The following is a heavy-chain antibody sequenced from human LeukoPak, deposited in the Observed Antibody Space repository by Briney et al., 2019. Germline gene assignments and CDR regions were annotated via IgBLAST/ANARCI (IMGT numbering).Heavy chain of an antibody. D-gene: IGHD6-13*01. CDR1: GGSISSSSYY. Sequence: SETLSLTCTVSGGSISSSSYYWSWIRQPPGKGLEWIGYIYYSGSTNYNPSLKSRVTISVDTSMDQFSLKLSSVTAADTAVYYWARAIGAAGGTLDYWGQGTLVTVSS. J-gene: IGHJ4*02. CDR2: IYYSGST. V-gene: IGHV4-61*01. CDR3: ARAIGAAGGTLDY.